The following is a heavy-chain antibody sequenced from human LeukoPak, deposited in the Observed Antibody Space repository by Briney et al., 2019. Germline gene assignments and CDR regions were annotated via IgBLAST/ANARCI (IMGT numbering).Heavy chain of an antibody. V-gene: IGHV3-74*01. CDR3: ATGERHGFDI. CDR2: INSDGSST. Sequence: GGSLRPSCAASGFTFGSYWMHWVRQAPGKGLVWVSRINSDGSSTSYADSVKGRFTISRDNAKNTLYLQMNSLRAEDTAVYYCATGERHGFDIWGQGTMVTVSS. CDR1: GFTFGSYW. J-gene: IGHJ3*02.